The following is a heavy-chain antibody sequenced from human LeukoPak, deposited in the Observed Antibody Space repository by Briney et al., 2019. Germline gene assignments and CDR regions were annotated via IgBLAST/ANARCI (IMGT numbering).Heavy chain of an antibody. CDR3: AQDYYDSSGYYFIETFDI. J-gene: IGHJ3*02. D-gene: IGHD3-22*01. CDR2: IRYDGSNK. Sequence: GGSLRLSCAASGFTFSSYGMHWVRQAPGKGLEWVTFIRYDGSNKYYADSVKGRFTISRDNSKNTLYLQMNSLRAEDTAVYYCAQDYYDSSGYYFIETFDIWGQGTMVTVSS. V-gene: IGHV3-30*02. CDR1: GFTFSSYG.